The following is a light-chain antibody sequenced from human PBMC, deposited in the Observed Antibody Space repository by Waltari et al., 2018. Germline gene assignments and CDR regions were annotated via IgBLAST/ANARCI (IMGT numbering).Light chain of an antibody. Sequence: EVVMTQSPATLSVSPGESATLSCTASQSVDNNLAWYQQKPGQPPRLLIYDASTRATGIPARFSGSGSGAEFTLTISSLQSEDFAVYYCQHRGNWLFGPGTKVDIK. CDR2: DAS. CDR3: QHRGNWL. CDR1: QSVDNN. V-gene: IGKV3-15*01. J-gene: IGKJ3*01.